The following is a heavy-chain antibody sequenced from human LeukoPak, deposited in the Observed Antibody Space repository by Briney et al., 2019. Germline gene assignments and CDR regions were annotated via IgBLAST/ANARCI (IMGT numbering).Heavy chain of an antibody. CDR3: ARDKYYDFWSGYSLTGTTWDFDY. CDR1: ELTFTDHY. D-gene: IGHD3-3*01. J-gene: IGHJ4*02. CDR2: ISSGGTTR. V-gene: IGHV3-11*04. Sequence: PGGSLRLSCAASELTFTDHYMSWIRQAPGKGLEWVSFISSGGTTRYYADSVKGRFTISRDNAKNSLYLQMNSLRAEDTAVYYCARDKYYDFWSGYSLTGTTWDFDYWGQGTLVTVSS.